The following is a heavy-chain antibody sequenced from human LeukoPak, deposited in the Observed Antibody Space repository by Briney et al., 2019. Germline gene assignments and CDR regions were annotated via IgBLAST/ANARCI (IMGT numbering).Heavy chain of an antibody. CDR2: IIPIFGTA. D-gene: IGHD1-26*01. Sequence: ASVKVSCKASGGTFSSYAISWVRQAPGQGLEWMGGIIPIFGTANYAQKFQGRVTITADKSTSTAYMELSSLRSEDTAVYYCARESSPREHFDYWGQGTLVTVSS. J-gene: IGHJ4*02. CDR3: ARESSPREHFDY. V-gene: IGHV1-69*06. CDR1: GGTFSSYA.